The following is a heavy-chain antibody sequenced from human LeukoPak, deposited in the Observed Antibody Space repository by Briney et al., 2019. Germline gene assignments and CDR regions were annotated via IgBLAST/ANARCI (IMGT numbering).Heavy chain of an antibody. Sequence: SETLSLTCAVYSGSFSGYYWSWIRQPPGKGLEWIGEINHSGSTNYNPSLKSRVTISVDTSKNQFSLKLSSVTAADTAVYYCARVWQLVPQPYYYYYGMDVWGQGTTVTVSS. CDR2: INHSGST. V-gene: IGHV4-34*01. CDR3: ARVWQLVPQPYYYYYGMDV. CDR1: SGSFSGYY. J-gene: IGHJ6*02. D-gene: IGHD6-6*01.